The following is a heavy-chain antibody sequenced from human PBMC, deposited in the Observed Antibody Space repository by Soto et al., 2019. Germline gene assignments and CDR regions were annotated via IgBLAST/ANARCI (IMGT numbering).Heavy chain of an antibody. J-gene: IGHJ4*02. D-gene: IGHD1-20*01. CDR3: ARGTDNWNDALGY. CDR2: IWYDGSNK. V-gene: IGHV3-33*01. CDR1: GFPFSSYG. Sequence: LSCAASGFPFSSYGMHWVRQAPGKGLEWVAVIWYDGSNKYYADSVKGRFTISRDNSKNTLYLQMNSLRAEDTAVYYCARGTDNWNDALGYWGQGTLVTVSS.